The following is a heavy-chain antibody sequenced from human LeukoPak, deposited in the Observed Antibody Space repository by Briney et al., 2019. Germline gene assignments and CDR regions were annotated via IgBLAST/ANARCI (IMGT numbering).Heavy chain of an antibody. J-gene: IGHJ4*02. CDR2: IYPGDSDT. D-gene: IGHD6-19*01. CDR1: GYSFAGYW. Sequence: GGSLKISCKGSGYSFAGYWIGWVRQMPGKGLEWMGIIYPGDSDTRYSPSFQGQVTISADKSISTAYLQWSSLKASDTAMYYCARHAGSSAWENWGQGTLVTVSS. CDR3: ARHAGSSAWEN. V-gene: IGHV5-51*01.